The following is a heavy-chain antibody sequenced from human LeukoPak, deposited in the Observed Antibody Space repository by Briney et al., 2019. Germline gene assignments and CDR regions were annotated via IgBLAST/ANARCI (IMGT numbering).Heavy chain of an antibody. Sequence: GGSLRLSCAASGFTFSSYSMNWVRQAPGKGLEWVSSISSSGSHIFHADSVKGRFTISRDNAKNSLYLQMNSLRAEDTAVYYCARYSSGWFDYWGQGTLVTVSS. CDR2: ISSSGSHI. CDR1: GFTFSSYS. CDR3: ARYSSGWFDY. J-gene: IGHJ4*02. V-gene: IGHV3-21*01. D-gene: IGHD6-19*01.